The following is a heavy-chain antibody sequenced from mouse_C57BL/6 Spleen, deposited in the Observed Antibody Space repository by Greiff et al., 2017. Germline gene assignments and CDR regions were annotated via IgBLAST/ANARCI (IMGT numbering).Heavy chain of an antibody. Sequence: QVQLHQPGAELVKPGASVKLSCKASGYTFTSYWMHWVKQRPGRGLEWIGRIDPNSGGTKYNEKFKSKATLTVDKPSSTAYMQLSSLTSEDSAVYYCARSITTVVATNFDYWGQGTTLTVSS. V-gene: IGHV1-72*01. CDR2: IDPNSGGT. CDR1: GYTFTSYW. J-gene: IGHJ2*01. D-gene: IGHD1-1*01. CDR3: ARSITTVVATNFDY.